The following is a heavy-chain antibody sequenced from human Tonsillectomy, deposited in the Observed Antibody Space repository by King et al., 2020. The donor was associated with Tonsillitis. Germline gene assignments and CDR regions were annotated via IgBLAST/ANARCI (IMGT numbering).Heavy chain of an antibody. Sequence: VQLVESGGGVVQPGRSLRLSCAASGFTFSSYGMHWVRQAPGRGLEWVAVISYDGSNKYYADSVKGRFNISRDNSKNTLYLQMNSLRAEDTAVYYCAKDGAARGYSYGSYWADYYYYGMDVWGQGTTATVSS. CDR3: AKDGAARGYSYGSYWADYYYYGMDV. CDR2: ISYDGSNK. V-gene: IGHV3-30*18. CDR1: GFTFSSYG. D-gene: IGHD5-18*01. J-gene: IGHJ6*02.